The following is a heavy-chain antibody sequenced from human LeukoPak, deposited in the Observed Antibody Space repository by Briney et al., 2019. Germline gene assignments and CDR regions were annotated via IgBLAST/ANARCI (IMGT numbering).Heavy chain of an antibody. D-gene: IGHD3-10*01. CDR3: ARDLSRGAPDYFDN. J-gene: IGHJ4*02. CDR2: ISGSGGST. Sequence: GGSLRLSCAASGFTFSSYAVSWVRQAPGKGLEWVSAISGSGGSTYYADSVKGRFTISRDNSTNTLCLQMNSLRPEGTAIYYCARDLSRGAPDYFDNWGQGTLVTVSS. V-gene: IGHV3-23*01. CDR1: GFTFSSYA.